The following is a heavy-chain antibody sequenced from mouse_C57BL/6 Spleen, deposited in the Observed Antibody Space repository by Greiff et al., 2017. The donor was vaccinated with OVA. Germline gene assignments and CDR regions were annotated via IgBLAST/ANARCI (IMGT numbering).Heavy chain of an antibody. V-gene: IGHV1-69*01. CDR2: IDPSDSYT. CDR3: ARSGHSLDY. D-gene: IGHD2-12*01. Sequence: QVQLQQPGAELVMPGASVKLSCKASGYTFTSYWMHWVKQRPGQGLEWIGEIDPSDSYTNYNQKFKGKSTLTVDKSSSTAYMQLSSLTSEDSAVYYCARSGHSLDYWGQGTTLTVSS. J-gene: IGHJ2*01. CDR1: GYTFTSYW.